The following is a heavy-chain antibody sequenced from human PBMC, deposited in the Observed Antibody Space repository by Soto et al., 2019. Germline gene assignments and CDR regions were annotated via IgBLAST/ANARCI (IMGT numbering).Heavy chain of an antibody. Sequence: QEQLVQSGAEVKKPGSSVKVSCKASGGTFSSYAISWVRQAPGQGLEWMGGIIPIFGTANYAQKFQGRVTITADKSTSTAYMELSSLRSEDTAVYYCARAQCGGDCYSLYYFDYWGQGTLVTVSS. CDR3: ARAQCGGDCYSLYYFDY. V-gene: IGHV1-69*06. J-gene: IGHJ4*02. CDR2: IIPIFGTA. CDR1: GGTFSSYA. D-gene: IGHD2-21*02.